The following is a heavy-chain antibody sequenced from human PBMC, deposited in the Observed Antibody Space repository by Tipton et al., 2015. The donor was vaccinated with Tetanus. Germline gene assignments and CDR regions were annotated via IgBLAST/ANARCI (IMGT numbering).Heavy chain of an antibody. CDR3: AGPYGDYGY. J-gene: IGHJ4*02. V-gene: IGHV3-48*02. D-gene: IGHD4-17*01. Sequence: SGFALSTYSMNWVRQAPGKGLEWLSYISSSSTTIYYADSVKGRFTISRDNAKNSLYLQMNSLRDEDTAVYYCAGPYGDYGYWGQGTLVTVSS. CDR1: GFALSTYS. CDR2: ISSSSTTI.